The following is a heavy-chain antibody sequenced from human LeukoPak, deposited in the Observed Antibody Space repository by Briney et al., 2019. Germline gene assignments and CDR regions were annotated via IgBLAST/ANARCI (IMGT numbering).Heavy chain of an antibody. V-gene: IGHV4-59*01. CDR3: ARGPGYCSGGSCYSHYYYYYMDV. CDR2: IYYSGST. CDR1: GGSISSYY. Sequence: TETLSLTCTVSGGSISSYYWSWIRQPPGKGLEWIGYIYYSGSTNYNPSLKSRVTISVDTSKNQFSLRLSSVTAADTAVYYCARGPGYCSGGSCYSHYYYYYMDVWGKGTTVTVSS. J-gene: IGHJ6*03. D-gene: IGHD2-15*01.